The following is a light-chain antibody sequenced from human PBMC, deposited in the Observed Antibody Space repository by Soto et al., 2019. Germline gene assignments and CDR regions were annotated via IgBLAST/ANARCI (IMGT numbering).Light chain of an antibody. Sequence: QPVLTQSPSASASLGASVKLTCTLSSGHSTYAIAWHQQQPEKGPRYLMKVNSDGSHIKGDGIPDRFSGSSSGAERYLTTPSLQSDDEADYYCQTWGTGIRVFGGGTKLTVL. CDR1: SGHSTYA. J-gene: IGLJ3*02. V-gene: IGLV4-69*01. CDR3: QTWGTGIRV. CDR2: VNSDGSH.